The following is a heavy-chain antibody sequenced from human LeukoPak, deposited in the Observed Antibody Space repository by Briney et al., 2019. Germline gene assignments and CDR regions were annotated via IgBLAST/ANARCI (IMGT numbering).Heavy chain of an antibody. D-gene: IGHD3-10*01. V-gene: IGHV4-59*01. CDR3: ARDRGSIYFNYFDY. CDR1: GGSISSYY. CDR2: IYYSGST. Sequence: SETLSLTCTVSGGSISSYYWSWIRQPPGKRLEWIGHIYYSGSTNYNPSLKSRVTISVDTSKNQFSLKLSSVTAADTAVYYCARDRGSIYFNYFDYWGQGALVTVSS. J-gene: IGHJ4*02.